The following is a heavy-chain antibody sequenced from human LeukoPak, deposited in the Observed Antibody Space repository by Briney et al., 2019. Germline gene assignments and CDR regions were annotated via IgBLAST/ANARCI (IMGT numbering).Heavy chain of an antibody. J-gene: IGHJ5*02. Sequence: SQTLSLTCASSGDSFSSNSAGWNWFRQSPSRGLEWLGRTYYRSRWYNDYAVSVKSRITINPDTSKNQFSLQLNSVTPEDTAVYYCARLNSISKWFDPWGQGTLVTVSS. CDR2: TYYRSRWYN. V-gene: IGHV6-1*01. D-gene: IGHD6-6*01. CDR3: ARLNSISKWFDP. CDR1: GDSFSSNSAG.